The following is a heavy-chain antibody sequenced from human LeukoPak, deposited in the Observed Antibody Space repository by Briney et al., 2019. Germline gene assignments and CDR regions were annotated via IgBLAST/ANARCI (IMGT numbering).Heavy chain of an antibody. J-gene: IGHJ3*02. CDR3: ARVGVVPAAMGGAFDI. D-gene: IGHD2-2*01. CDR1: GFTFSSYA. Sequence: GGSLRLSCAASGFTFSSYAMHWVRQAPGKGLEYVSAISSNGGSTYYANSVKGRFTISRDNSKNTLYLQMGSLRAEDMAVYYCARVGVVPAAMGGAFDIWGQGTMVTVSS. CDR2: ISSNGGST. V-gene: IGHV3-64*01.